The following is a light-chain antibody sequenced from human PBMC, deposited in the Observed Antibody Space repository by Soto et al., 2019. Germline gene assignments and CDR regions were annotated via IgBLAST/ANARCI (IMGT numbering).Light chain of an antibody. Sequence: EIVLTQSPGTLSLSPGERATLSCRASQSVSSNYLAWYQHKSGQAPRLLIYGASSRATGIPVRFSGSGSGIDFSFTISRLEPEDFAVYYCQQYGTSPYTFGQGTELEIK. V-gene: IGKV3-20*01. CDR1: QSVSSNY. CDR3: QQYGTSPYT. J-gene: IGKJ2*01. CDR2: GAS.